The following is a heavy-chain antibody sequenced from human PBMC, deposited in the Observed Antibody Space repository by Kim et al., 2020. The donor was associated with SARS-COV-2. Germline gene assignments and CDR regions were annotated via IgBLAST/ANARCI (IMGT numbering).Heavy chain of an antibody. D-gene: IGHD6-13*01. Sequence: GGSLRLSCAASGFTFSSYAMSWVRQAPGKGLEWVSAISGSGGSTYYADSVKGRFTISRDNSKNTLYLQMNSLRAEDTAVYYCAKDPWVIGASSWYPNWFDPWGQGTLVTVSS. J-gene: IGHJ5*02. CDR3: AKDPWVIGASSWYPNWFDP. CDR1: GFTFSSYA. CDR2: ISGSGGST. V-gene: IGHV3-23*01.